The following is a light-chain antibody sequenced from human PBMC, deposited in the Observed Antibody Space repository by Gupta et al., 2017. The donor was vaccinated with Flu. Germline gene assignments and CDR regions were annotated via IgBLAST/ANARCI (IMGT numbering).Light chain of an antibody. V-gene: IGKV1-39*01. CDR2: AAS. Sequence: PSSLSASVGDRVTITCRASQRITNYLNWYQQKPGKAPKLLIYAASRFQSGVPSRFSGSGSGTDFTLTISSLLPEDFATYYCQQSDSTPSTFGQGTKLEIK. CDR3: QQSDSTPST. J-gene: IGKJ2*01. CDR1: QRITNY.